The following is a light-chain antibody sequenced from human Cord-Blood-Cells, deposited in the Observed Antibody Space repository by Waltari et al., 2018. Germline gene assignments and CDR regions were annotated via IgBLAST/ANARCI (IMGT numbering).Light chain of an antibody. V-gene: IGLV2-14*01. Sequence: QSALTQPASVSGSPGQSITISCTGTSSDVGGYNYVYWHQQHTGKAPKHLIYDVSNQPSGVSHRVSGTESGNTASMTSSGLQAEDEADYSCSSYTSSSTLVFGGGTKLTVL. J-gene: IGLJ3*02. CDR3: SSYTSSSTLV. CDR1: SSDVGGYNY. CDR2: DVS.